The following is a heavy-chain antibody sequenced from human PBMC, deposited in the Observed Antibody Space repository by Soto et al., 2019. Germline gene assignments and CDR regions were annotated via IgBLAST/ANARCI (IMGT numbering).Heavy chain of an antibody. CDR2: MNPNSGNT. D-gene: IGHD3-10*01. CDR3: ARGTYYYGSGSRNWFDP. V-gene: IGHV1-8*01. J-gene: IGHJ5*02. Sequence: ASVKVSCKASGYTFTSYDINWVRQATGQGLEWMGWMNPNSGNTGYAQKFQGRVTMTSNTSISTAYMGLSSLRSEDTAVYYCARGTYYYGSGSRNWFDPWGQGTLVTVSS. CDR1: GYTFTSYD.